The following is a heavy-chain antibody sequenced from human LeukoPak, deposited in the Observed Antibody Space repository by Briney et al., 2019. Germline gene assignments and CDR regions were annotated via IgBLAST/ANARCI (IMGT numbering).Heavy chain of an antibody. CDR2: IFNGGST. V-gene: IGHV3-66*01. Sequence: GGSLRLSFGASGFPVSCNYMGWVRQAPGEGLEWVSVIFNGGSTFFADSVKGSFTISRDNSKNTLYLQMNSLRAEDTAVYYCARGSGLGYFDWLLLDYWGQGTLVTVSS. J-gene: IGHJ4*02. CDR3: ARGSGLGYFDWLLLDY. CDR1: GFPVSCNY. D-gene: IGHD3-9*01.